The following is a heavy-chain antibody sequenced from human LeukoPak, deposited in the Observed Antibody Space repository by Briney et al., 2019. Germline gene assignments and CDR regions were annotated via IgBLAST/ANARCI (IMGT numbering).Heavy chain of an antibody. J-gene: IGHJ4*02. CDR1: GFTFSSYA. D-gene: IGHD1-26*01. Sequence: GGSLRLSCAASGFTFSSYAMSWVRQAPGKGLEWVANIKQDGSEKYYVDSVKGRFTISRDNAKNSLYLQMNSLRAEDTAVYYCARDKIVGATYFDYWGQGTLVTVSS. CDR3: ARDKIVGATYFDY. V-gene: IGHV3-7*01. CDR2: IKQDGSEK.